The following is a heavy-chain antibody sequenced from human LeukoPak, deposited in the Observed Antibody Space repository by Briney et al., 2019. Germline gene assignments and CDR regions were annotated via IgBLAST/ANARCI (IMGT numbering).Heavy chain of an antibody. V-gene: IGHV3-23*01. J-gene: IGHJ4*02. CDR3: AKELAYSYAKFDY. D-gene: IGHD5-18*01. CDR1: GFTFSSYA. Sequence: GGSLRLSCAASGFTFSSYAMSWVHQAPGKGLEWVSRISGSGSTTYYTDSVKGRFTVSRDNSKNTLYLQMDSLRVEDTAIYYCAKELAYSYAKFDYWGQGTLVTVSS. CDR2: ISGSGSTT.